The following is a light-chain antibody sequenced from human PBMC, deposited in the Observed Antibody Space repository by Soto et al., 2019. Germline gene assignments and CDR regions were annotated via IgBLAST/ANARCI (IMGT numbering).Light chain of an antibody. V-gene: IGKV2D-30*01. CDR2: EVS. CDR1: QSLVYNDGNTY. Sequence: DDVMTQSPLSLPVTLGQPASISCRSSQSLVYNDGNTYLDWFQQRPGQAPRRLMYEVSTWDFGVPEGFSGSGSGTDFTLKITRVEADDVGVYYCMQGTHWLGPFCQGTKVESK. CDR3: MQGTHWLGP. J-gene: IGKJ1*01.